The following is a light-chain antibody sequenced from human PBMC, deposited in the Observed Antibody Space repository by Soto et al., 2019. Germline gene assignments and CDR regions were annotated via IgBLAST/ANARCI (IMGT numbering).Light chain of an antibody. CDR2: KAS. Sequence: DIQMTQSPSTLSGSVGDRVTITCRASQTISSWLAWYQQKPGKAPKLLIYKASTLKSGVPSRFSGSGSGTDFTLTISSLHPDDFATYYCQQYNGYSPTFGQGTKVDIK. CDR1: QTISSW. V-gene: IGKV1-5*03. J-gene: IGKJ1*01. CDR3: QQYNGYSPT.